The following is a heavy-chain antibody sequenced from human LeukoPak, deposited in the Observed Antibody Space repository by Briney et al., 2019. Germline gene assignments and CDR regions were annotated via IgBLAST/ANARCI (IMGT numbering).Heavy chain of an antibody. D-gene: IGHD3-22*01. V-gene: IGHV4-4*02. J-gene: IGHJ3*02. Sequence: SETLSLTCAVSGGSISSSNWWSWVRQPPGKGLEWIGEIYHSGSTNYNPSLKSRVTISVDKSKNQFSLKLSSVTAADTAVYYCARSRAYYYDSSGLADAFDIWGQGTMVTVSS. CDR1: GGSISSSNW. CDR3: ARSRAYYYDSSGLADAFDI. CDR2: IYHSGST.